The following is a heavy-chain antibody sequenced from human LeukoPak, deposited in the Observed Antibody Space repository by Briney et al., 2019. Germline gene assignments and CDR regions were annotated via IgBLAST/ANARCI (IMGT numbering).Heavy chain of an antibody. D-gene: IGHD3-10*01. CDR1: GDSISSSNW. CDR3: ANRIQLWLDY. J-gene: IGHJ4*02. CDR2: IYHSGNT. V-gene: IGHV4-4*02. Sequence: PSGTLSLTCDVSGDSISSSNWWSWVRQSPGKGLEWIGEIYHSGNTNYNSSLKSRVSMSVDKSKNQFSLKLNSVTAADTAMYYCANRIQLWLDYWGQGTLVTVSS.